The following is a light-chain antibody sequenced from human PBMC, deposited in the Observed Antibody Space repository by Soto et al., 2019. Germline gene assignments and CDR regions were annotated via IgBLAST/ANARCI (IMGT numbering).Light chain of an antibody. CDR1: QSISNW. CDR3: QPYDRFPYT. J-gene: IGKJ2*01. Sequence: DIQMTQSPSTLSASVGDTVTITCRASQSISNWLAWYQQKPGQAPKLLIHKASTLESGVPSRFSGSGSGTEFTLTISSLQPDDFATFYCQPYDRFPYTLGQGTKLEIK. CDR2: KAS. V-gene: IGKV1-5*03.